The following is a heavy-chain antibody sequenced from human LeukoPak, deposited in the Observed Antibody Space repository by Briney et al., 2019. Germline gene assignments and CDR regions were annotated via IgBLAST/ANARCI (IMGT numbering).Heavy chain of an antibody. D-gene: IGHD5-18*01. V-gene: IGHV4-59*11. CDR2: MTDSETT. J-gene: IGHJ4*02. CDR1: GVSITTHY. Sequence: SSETLSLTCTVSGVSITTHYWSWLRQPPGKELEWIAYMTDSETTKNNPSLKSRITLSADTSKNQFSLSLSSVTEADTAVYFCATIKSGYPFGYFDFWRQGILVTVSS. CDR3: ATIKSGYPFGYFDF.